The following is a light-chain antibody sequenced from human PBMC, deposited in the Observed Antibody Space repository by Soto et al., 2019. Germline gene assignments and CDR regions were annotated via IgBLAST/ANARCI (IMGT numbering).Light chain of an antibody. J-gene: IGLJ1*01. CDR1: SSDLGKYNF. V-gene: IGLV2-14*01. CDR3: SSFTTRSTYI. CDR2: EVS. Sequence: QSVLTQAACVSGSPGQSITISCTGTSSDLGKYNFVSWFQQHPGKAPKPVICEVSNRPSGVSSRFSGSKSGSTASLTISGLQAEDEADYYCSSFTTRSTYIFGTGTKVTVL.